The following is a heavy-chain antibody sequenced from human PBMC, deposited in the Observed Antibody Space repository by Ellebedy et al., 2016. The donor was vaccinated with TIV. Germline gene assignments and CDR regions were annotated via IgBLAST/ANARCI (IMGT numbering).Heavy chain of an antibody. J-gene: IGHJ4*02. CDR3: ARVEPFYCSSTSCKNLGSDY. D-gene: IGHD2-2*01. CDR2: ISSSSSYI. Sequence: GESLKISCAASGFTFNSYSMNWVRQAPGKGLEWVSSISSSSSYIYYADSVKGRFTISRDNAKNSLYLQMNSLRAEDTAVYYCARVEPFYCSSTSCKNLGSDYWGQGTLVTLSS. V-gene: IGHV3-21*01. CDR1: GFTFNSYS.